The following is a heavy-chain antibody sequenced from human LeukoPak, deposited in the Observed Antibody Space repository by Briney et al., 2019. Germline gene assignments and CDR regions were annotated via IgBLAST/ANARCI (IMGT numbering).Heavy chain of an antibody. CDR2: ISGSGDSR. V-gene: IGHV3-23*01. Sequence: PVGSLRLSCAASGFTFSSYGMTWVRQAPGKGLEWVSVISGSGDSRDYADSEKGRFTISRDNSKNTLYLQMNSLRAEDTAVYYCARKGGTRFDFWGGYGYWGQGTLVTVSS. J-gene: IGHJ4*02. D-gene: IGHD3-3*01. CDR1: GFTFSSYG. CDR3: ARKGGTRFDFWGGYGY.